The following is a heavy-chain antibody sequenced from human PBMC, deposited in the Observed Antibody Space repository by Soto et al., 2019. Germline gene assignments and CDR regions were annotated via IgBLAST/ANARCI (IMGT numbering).Heavy chain of an antibody. V-gene: IGHV2-26*01. J-gene: IGHJ6*03. CDR2: IFPNDEK. CDR3: ARILFGRSVAGGYFYMDV. Sequence: GSGPTLVNPTQTLTLTCTFSGFSLSTSGVGVGWIRQPPGKALEWLAHIFPNDEKSYRTSLKSRLTISEDTSKSQVVLTMTNVDPVDTATYYCARILFGRSVAGGYFYMDVRGKGTTVTVSS. CDR1: GFSLSTSGVG. D-gene: IGHD6-19*01.